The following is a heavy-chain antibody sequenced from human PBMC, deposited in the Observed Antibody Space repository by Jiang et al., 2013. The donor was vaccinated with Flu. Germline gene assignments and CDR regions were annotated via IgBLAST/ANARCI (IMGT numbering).Heavy chain of an antibody. Sequence: CGAEVKKPGASVKVSCKVSGYTLTELSMHWVRQAPGKGLEWMGGFDPEDGETIYAQKFQGRVTMTEDTSTDTAYMELSSLRSEDTAVYYCATAGPILSTTRHSGMLDPWGQGTLVTVSS. V-gene: IGHV1-24*01. CDR1: GYTLTELS. CDR3: ATAGPILSTTRHSGMLDP. CDR2: FDPEDGET. J-gene: IGHJ5*02. D-gene: IGHD3-10*01.